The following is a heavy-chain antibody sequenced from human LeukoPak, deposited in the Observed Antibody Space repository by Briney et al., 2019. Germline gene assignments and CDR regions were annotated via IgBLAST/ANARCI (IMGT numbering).Heavy chain of an antibody. D-gene: IGHD3-22*01. CDR2: IWSDGSNK. CDR1: GFTFSSYG. Sequence: GRSLRLSCAASGFTFSSYGMHWVRQAPGKGLEWVAVIWSDGSNKYYADSVKGRFTISRDNSKNTLYLQMNSLRAEDTAVYYCAKDLEYYYDSSHFDYWGQGTLVTVSS. V-gene: IGHV3-33*06. J-gene: IGHJ4*02. CDR3: AKDLEYYYDSSHFDY.